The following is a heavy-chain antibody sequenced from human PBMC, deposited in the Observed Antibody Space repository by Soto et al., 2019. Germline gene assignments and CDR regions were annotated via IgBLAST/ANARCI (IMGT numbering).Heavy chain of an antibody. J-gene: IGHJ6*02. D-gene: IGHD2-15*01. CDR3: AVALSSHDYYGMDV. V-gene: IGHV1-69*02. Sequence: QVQLVQSGAEVKKPGSSVKVSCKASGGTFSSYTISWVRQAPGQGLEWMGRIIPILGIANYAQKFQGRVTITADKSTSTAYMELSSLRSEDTAVYYCAVALSSHDYYGMDVWGQGTTVTVSS. CDR2: IIPILGIA. CDR1: GGTFSSYT.